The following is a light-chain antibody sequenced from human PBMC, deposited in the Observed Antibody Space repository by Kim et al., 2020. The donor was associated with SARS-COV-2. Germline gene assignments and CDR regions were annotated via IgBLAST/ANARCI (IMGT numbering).Light chain of an antibody. J-gene: IGLJ2*01. V-gene: IGLV3-19*01. CDR1: SLRSYY. CDR3: NSRDSSGNRP. CDR2: GKN. Sequence: SSELTQDPAVSVALGQTVRITCQGDSLRSYYASWYQQKPGQAPVLVIYGKNNRPSGIPDRFSGSSSGNTASLTITGAQAEDEADYYCNSRDSSGNRPFGGGTKVTVL.